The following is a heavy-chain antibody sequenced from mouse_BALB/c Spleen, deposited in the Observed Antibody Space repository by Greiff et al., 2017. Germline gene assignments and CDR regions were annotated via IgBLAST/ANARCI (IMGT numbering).Heavy chain of an antibody. CDR1: GFTFSSFG. Sequence: EVQLVESGGGLVQPGGSRKLSCAASGFTFSSFGMHWVRQAPEKGLEWVAYISSGSSTIYYADTVKGRFTISRDNPKNTLFLQMTSLRSEDTAMYYCASGRNYYAMDYWGQGTSVTVSS. J-gene: IGHJ4*01. CDR2: ISSGSSTI. V-gene: IGHV5-17*02. D-gene: IGHD3-2*02. CDR3: ASGRNYYAMDY.